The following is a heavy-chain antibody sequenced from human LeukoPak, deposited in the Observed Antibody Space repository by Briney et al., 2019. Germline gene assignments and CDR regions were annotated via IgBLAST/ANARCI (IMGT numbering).Heavy chain of an antibody. V-gene: IGHV3-48*02. Sequence: GGSLRLSCAASGFTFRRSATQWVRQAPGKGLERVSYITYNSGTIFYADSVKGRFTISRDNAKDSLYLQMSSLRDEDTAVYYCARDSGYSYADDYWGQGTLVTVSS. CDR2: ITYNSGTI. D-gene: IGHD5-18*01. J-gene: IGHJ4*02. CDR3: ARDSGYSYADDY. CDR1: GFTFRRSA.